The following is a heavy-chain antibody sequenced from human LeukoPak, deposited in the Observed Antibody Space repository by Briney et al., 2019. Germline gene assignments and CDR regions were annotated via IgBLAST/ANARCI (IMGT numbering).Heavy chain of an antibody. J-gene: IGHJ3*02. D-gene: IGHD6-13*01. V-gene: IGHV1-69*06. CDR1: GGTFSSYA. CDR2: IIPIFGTA. CDR3: AREESSLDAFDI. Sequence: SVKVSCKASGGTFSSYAISCVRQAPGQGLEWMGGIIPIFGTANYAQKFQGRVTITADKSTSTAYMELSSLRSEDTAVYYCAREESSLDAFDIWGRGTTVTVSS.